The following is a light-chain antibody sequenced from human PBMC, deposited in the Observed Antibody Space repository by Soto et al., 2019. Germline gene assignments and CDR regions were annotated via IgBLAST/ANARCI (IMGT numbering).Light chain of an antibody. V-gene: IGKV3-15*01. Sequence: IVMTQSPATLSVSPGERATLSCRASQSVGSNLAWCQQKPGHAPRLLIYGTSTRATDIPARFSGSGSGTEFTLTISSLQSEDFAVHYCQQYNNWPPITIGQGTRLEIK. CDR3: QQYNNWPPIT. J-gene: IGKJ5*01. CDR2: GTS. CDR1: QSVGSN.